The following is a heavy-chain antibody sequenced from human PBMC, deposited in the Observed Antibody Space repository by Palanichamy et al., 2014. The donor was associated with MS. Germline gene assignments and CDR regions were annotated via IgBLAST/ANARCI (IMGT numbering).Heavy chain of an antibody. CDR1: GGSITTTNYY. Sequence: QLQLQESGPGLVRPSETLSLTCTVSGGSITTTNYYWVWIRQPPGKGLEWIGDVYYNGNTHYNPSLKSRVTMSVDTSKNHFSLGLNPVSAADTALYYCARRASGDFPYYAMDVWGQGTAVTVSS. CDR2: VYYNGNT. D-gene: IGHD4-17*01. CDR3: ARRASGDFPYYAMDV. J-gene: IGHJ6*02. V-gene: IGHV4-39*02.